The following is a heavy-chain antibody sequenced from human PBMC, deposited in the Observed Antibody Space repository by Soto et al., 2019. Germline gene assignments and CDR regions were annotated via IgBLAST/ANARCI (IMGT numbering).Heavy chain of an antibody. Sequence: GGSLRLSCAASGFTFSSYGMHWVRQAPGKGLEWVAIISYDGSNKYYADSVKGRFTISRDNSKNTLYLQMNSLRAEDTAFYYCAKDPTTTVTSYPDYWGQGTLVTVSS. D-gene: IGHD4-17*01. CDR3: AKDPTTTVTSYPDY. CDR2: ISYDGSNK. J-gene: IGHJ4*02. CDR1: GFTFSSYG. V-gene: IGHV3-30*18.